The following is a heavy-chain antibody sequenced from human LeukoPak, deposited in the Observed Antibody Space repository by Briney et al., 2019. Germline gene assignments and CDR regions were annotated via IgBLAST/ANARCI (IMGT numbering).Heavy chain of an antibody. Sequence: GGSLRLSCAASGFTFSSYWMSWVRQAPGKGLEWVANIKQDGSEKYYVDSVKGRFTISRDNAKNSLYLQMNSLRAEDTAVYYCARLDGYGYGFIDNWFDPWGQGTLVTVSS. J-gene: IGHJ5*02. CDR3: ARLDGYGYGFIDNWFDP. D-gene: IGHD5-18*01. CDR2: IKQDGSEK. V-gene: IGHV3-7*01. CDR1: GFTFSSYW.